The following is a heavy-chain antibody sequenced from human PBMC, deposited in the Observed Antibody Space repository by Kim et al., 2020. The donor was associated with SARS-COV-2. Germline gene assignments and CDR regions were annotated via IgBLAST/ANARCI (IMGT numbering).Heavy chain of an antibody. CDR2: LYSGGDT. V-gene: IGHV3-53*04. D-gene: IGHD6-25*01. CDR3: ARGGVYYFDY. Sequence: GGSLRLSCAASGFTVSNNYMSWVRQAPGKGLEWVSVLYSGGDTYYTDSVKGRFTISRHNSKNTLYLQMHSLRTEDTAVYYCARGGVYYFDYWGQGTLVTVSS. J-gene: IGHJ4*02. CDR1: GFTVSNNY.